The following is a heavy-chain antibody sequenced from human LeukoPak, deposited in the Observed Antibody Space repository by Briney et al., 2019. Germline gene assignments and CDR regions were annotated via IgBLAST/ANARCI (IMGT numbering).Heavy chain of an antibody. CDR1: GYTFTSYG. V-gene: IGHV1-18*01. CDR2: IRVSTGYT. D-gene: IGHD3-3*01. CDR3: ARGPTIVGVVTTTDY. Sequence: ASVKVSCKASGYTFTSYGISWVRQAPGQGLEWMGWIRVSTGYTDYEQRFQGGVTMTTDTSTSTAYMELRSLRSDDTAVYYCARGPTIVGVVTTTDYWGQGTLVTVSS. J-gene: IGHJ4*02.